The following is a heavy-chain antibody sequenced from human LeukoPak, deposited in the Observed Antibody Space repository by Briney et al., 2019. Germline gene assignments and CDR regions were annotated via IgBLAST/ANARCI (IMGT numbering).Heavy chain of an antibody. CDR1: GGSISSYY. CDR2: IYYSGST. Sequence: SETLSLTCTVSGGSISSYYWSWVRQPPGKGLEWIGYIYYSGSTNYNPSLKSRVTISVDTSKNQFSLKLSSVTAADTAVYYCAKHDYGAKGGWFDPWGQGTLATVSA. CDR3: AKHDYGAKGGWFDP. J-gene: IGHJ5*02. D-gene: IGHD4-17*01. V-gene: IGHV4-59*08.